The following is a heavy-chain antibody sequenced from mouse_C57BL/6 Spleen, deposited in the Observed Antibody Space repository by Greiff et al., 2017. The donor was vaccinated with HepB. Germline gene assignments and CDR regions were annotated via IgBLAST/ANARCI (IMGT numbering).Heavy chain of an antibody. CDR2: IDPEDGDT. D-gene: IGHD1-1*01. CDR1: GFNIKDYY. Sequence: EVQLQQSGAELVRPGASVKLSCTASGFNIKDYYMHWVKQRPEQGLEWIGRIDPEDGDTEYAPKFQGKATMTADTSSNTAYLQLSSLTSEDTAVYYCTTEDYGSSYGAWFAYWGQGTLVTVSA. V-gene: IGHV14-1*01. CDR3: TTEDYGSSYGAWFAY. J-gene: IGHJ3*01.